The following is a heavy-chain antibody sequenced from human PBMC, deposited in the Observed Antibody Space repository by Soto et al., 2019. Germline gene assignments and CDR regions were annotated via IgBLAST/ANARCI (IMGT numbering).Heavy chain of an antibody. Sequence: QVQLVESGGGVVQPGRSLRLSCAASGFTFSFYGMHWVRQAPGKGLEWVAIIWSDGSQKYYADSVKGRFTISRDNSKNKVYLQMDSLRVDDTAVYYCARWGVGGGWYEQVVDYWGQGTLVTVSS. D-gene: IGHD6-19*01. V-gene: IGHV3-33*01. CDR2: IWSDGSQK. CDR3: ARWGVGGGWYEQVVDY. CDR1: GFTFSFYG. J-gene: IGHJ4*02.